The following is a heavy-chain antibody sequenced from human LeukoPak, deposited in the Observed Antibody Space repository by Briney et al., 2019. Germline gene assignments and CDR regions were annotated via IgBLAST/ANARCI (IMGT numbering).Heavy chain of an antibody. D-gene: IGHD6-19*01. J-gene: IGHJ6*02. CDR3: ARGVAVAGYYYGMDV. Sequence: SETLSLTCTVSGGSISSYYWSWIRQPPGKGLEWIGYIYYSGSTNYNPSLKSRVTISVDTSKNQFSLKLSSVTAADTAVYYCARGVAVAGYYYGMDVWGQGTTATVSS. V-gene: IGHV4-59*01. CDR1: GGSISSYY. CDR2: IYYSGST.